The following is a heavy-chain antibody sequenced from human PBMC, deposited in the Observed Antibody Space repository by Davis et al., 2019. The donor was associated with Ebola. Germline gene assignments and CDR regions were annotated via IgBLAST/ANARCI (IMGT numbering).Heavy chain of an antibody. CDR1: GFTFSSYA. J-gene: IGHJ5*02. D-gene: IGHD2-2*01. Sequence: PGGSLRLSCAASGFTFSSYAMSWVRQAPGKGLEWVSAISGSGGSTYYADSVKGRFTISRDNSKNTLYLQMNSLRAEDTAVYYCARGKYQLPRRGWFDPWGQGTLVTVSS. V-gene: IGHV3-23*01. CDR2: ISGSGGST. CDR3: ARGKYQLPRRGWFDP.